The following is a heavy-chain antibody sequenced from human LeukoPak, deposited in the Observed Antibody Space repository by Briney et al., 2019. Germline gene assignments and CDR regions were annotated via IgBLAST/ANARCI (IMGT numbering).Heavy chain of an antibody. V-gene: IGHV3-74*01. CDR3: AKDLAHIVGATTGGY. J-gene: IGHJ4*02. CDR1: EFTFSRYW. Sequence: GGSLRLSCAASEFTFSRYWMHWVRQAPGKGLVWVSYISGDGTSTSYADSVKGRFTISRDNAKNTLYLQMNSLRAEDTAVYYCAKDLAHIVGATTGGYWGQGTLVTVSS. D-gene: IGHD1-26*01. CDR2: ISGDGTST.